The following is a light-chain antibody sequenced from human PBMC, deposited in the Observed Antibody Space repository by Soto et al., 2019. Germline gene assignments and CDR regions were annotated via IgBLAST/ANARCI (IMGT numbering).Light chain of an antibody. Sequence: QSALTQPASVSGSPGQSLSISCTGASSDVGRYNLVSWYQQHPGKAPKLIIYEVAKRPSGVSHRFSGSRSGNTASLTISGLQAEDEADYYCCSSAGSDYVFGTGTKLTVL. CDR1: SSDVGRYNL. CDR2: EVA. CDR3: CSSAGSDYV. V-gene: IGLV2-23*02. J-gene: IGLJ1*01.